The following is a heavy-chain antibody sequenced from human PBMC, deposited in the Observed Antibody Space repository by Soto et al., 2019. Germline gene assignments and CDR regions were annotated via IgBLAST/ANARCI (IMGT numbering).Heavy chain of an antibody. CDR2: IYTSGST. D-gene: IGHD3-10*01. Sequence: SETLSLTCTVSGGSISSYYLSWIRQPAGKGLEWIGRIYTSGSTNYNPSLKSRVTMSVDTSKNQFSLKLSSVTAADTAVYYCARDGQGDPMVRGVMYYFDYWGQGTLVTVSS. CDR3: ARDGQGDPMVRGVMYYFDY. V-gene: IGHV4-4*07. CDR1: GGSISSYY. J-gene: IGHJ4*02.